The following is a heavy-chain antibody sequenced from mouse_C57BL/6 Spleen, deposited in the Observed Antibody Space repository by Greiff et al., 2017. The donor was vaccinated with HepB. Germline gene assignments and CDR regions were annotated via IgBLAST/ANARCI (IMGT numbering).Heavy chain of an antibody. CDR2: INPSSGYT. J-gene: IGHJ2*01. CDR1: GYTFTSYT. V-gene: IGHV1-4*01. CDR3: ARGGVFDY. Sequence: VQLVESGAELARPGASVKMSCKASGYTFTSYTMHWVKQRPGQGLEWIGYINPSSGYTKYNQKFKDKATLTADKSSSTAYMQLSSLTSEDSAVYYCARGGVFDYWGQGTTLTVSS.